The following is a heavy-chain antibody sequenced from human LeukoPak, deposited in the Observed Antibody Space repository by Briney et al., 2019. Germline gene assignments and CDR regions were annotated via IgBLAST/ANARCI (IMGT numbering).Heavy chain of an antibody. D-gene: IGHD3-22*01. V-gene: IGHV7-4-1*02. CDR1: GYTFTSYA. CDR3: AREVRTPYYYDSSAEDY. J-gene: IGHJ4*02. Sequence: ASVKVSCKASGYTFTSYAMNWVRQAPGQGLEWMGWINTDTGNPTYAQGFTGRFVFSLDTSVSTAYLQTSSPKAEDTAVYYCAREVRTPYYYDSSAEDYWGQGTLVTVSS. CDR2: INTDTGNP.